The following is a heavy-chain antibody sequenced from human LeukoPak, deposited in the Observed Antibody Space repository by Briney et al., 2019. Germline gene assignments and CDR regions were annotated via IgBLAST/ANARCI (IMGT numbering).Heavy chain of an antibody. CDR1: GFTFSIYA. V-gene: IGHV3-23*01. D-gene: IGHD3-22*01. CDR3: AKNRAGPRYYYDSSGYLDF. Sequence: GGSLRLSCAASGFTFSIYAMNWVRQAPGKGLEWVSGISGSGDNTYYADSVKGRFTITRDNSKNALFLQMSSLRAEDTAVYYCAKNRAGPRYYYDSSGYLDFWGQGILVTVSS. J-gene: IGHJ4*02. CDR2: ISGSGDNT.